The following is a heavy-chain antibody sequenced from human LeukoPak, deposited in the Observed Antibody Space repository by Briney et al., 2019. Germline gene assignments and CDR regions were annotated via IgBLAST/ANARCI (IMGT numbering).Heavy chain of an antibody. CDR3: XXXXXXYDSSXYXGYWLDP. Sequence: SETLSLTCTVSGGSISSYYWSWIRQPPGKGLEWIGYIYYSGSTNYNPSLKSRVTISVDTSKNQFSLKLSSVTAADTAVYYCXXXXXXYDSSXYXGYWLDPWGXGTLVTVSS. CDR2: IYYSGST. V-gene: IGHV4-59*08. CDR1: GGSISSYY. D-gene: IGHD3-22*01. J-gene: IGHJ5*02.